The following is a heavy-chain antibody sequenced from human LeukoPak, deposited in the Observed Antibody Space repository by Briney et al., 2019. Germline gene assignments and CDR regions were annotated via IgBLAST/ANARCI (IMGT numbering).Heavy chain of an antibody. Sequence: ASVKVSCKASGYTFTDYYINWVRQAPGQGLEWMGWINPNSGDTNYAQKFQDRVTMTRDTSISTAYIELNLLRSDDTAVYYCARGRSDVSAINSVAFDIWGQGTVVTVSS. D-gene: IGHD2-21*01. V-gene: IGHV1-2*02. J-gene: IGHJ3*02. CDR1: GYTFTDYY. CDR3: ARGRSDVSAINSVAFDI. CDR2: INPNSGDT.